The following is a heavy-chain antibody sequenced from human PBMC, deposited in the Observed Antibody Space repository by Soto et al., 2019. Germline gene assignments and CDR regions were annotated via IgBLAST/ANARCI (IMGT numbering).Heavy chain of an antibody. D-gene: IGHD6-6*01. CDR3: AKPTLPSPYYYYGMDV. J-gene: IGHJ6*02. CDR1: GFTFSSYA. V-gene: IGHV3-23*01. Sequence: PGGSLRLSCAASGFTFSSYAMSWVRQAPGKGLEWVSAISGSGGSTYYADSVKGRFTISRDNSKNTLYLQMNSLRAEDTAVYYCAKPTLPSPYYYYGMDVWGQGTTVTVSS. CDR2: ISGSGGST.